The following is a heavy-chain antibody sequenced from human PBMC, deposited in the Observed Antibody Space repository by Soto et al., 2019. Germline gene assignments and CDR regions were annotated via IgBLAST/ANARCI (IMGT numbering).Heavy chain of an antibody. V-gene: IGHV1-46*01. CDR3: ARDRSQEEIRRDAFDI. Sequence: GXSVKVSFKASGYTFTSYYRHLVRQAPGQGLEWMGIINPSGGSTSYAQKFQGRVTMTRDTSTSTVYMELSSLRSEDTAVYYCARDRSQEEIRRDAFDIWGQGTMVTVSS. J-gene: IGHJ3*02. CDR1: GYTFTSYY. CDR2: INPSGGST.